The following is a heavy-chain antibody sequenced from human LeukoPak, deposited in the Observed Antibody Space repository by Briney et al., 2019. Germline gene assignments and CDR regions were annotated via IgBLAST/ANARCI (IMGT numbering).Heavy chain of an antibody. J-gene: IGHJ4*02. CDR2: IKQDGSEK. CDR1: GFTFSSYS. CDR3: ARDGYRLWGPHDY. Sequence: GGSLRLSCAASGFTFSSYSMNWVRQAPGKGLEWVANIKQDGSEKYYVDSVKGRFTISRDNAKNSLYLQMNGLRAEDTAVYYCARDGYRLWGPHDYWGQGTLVTVSS. D-gene: IGHD5-18*01. V-gene: IGHV3-7*01.